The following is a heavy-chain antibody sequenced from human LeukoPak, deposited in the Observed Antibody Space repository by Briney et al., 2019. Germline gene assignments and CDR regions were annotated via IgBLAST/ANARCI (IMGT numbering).Heavy chain of an antibody. CDR1: GFTFSNYA. CDR2: ISSSSRYI. CDR3: ARVGAAGTLYHFYYLDV. J-gene: IGHJ6*03. Sequence: GGSLRLSCAASGFTFSNYALNWVRQAPGKGLEWVSSISSSSRYIYYADSMKGRFTISRDNAKNSLFLQMNNLRAEDTAVYYCARVGAAGTLYHFYYLDVWGKGTTVTISS. V-gene: IGHV3-21*06. D-gene: IGHD1-1*01.